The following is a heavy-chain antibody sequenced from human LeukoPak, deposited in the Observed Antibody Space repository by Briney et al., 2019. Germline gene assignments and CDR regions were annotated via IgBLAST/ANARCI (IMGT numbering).Heavy chain of an antibody. CDR2: IKKDGSEK. D-gene: IGHD5-18*01. CDR1: GFTFSSYW. Sequence: GGSLRLSCAASGFTFSSYWMSWVRQAPRKGLEWVANIKKDGSEKYYVDSVKGRFTISRDNAKTSLYLQMNSLRAGDTAVYYCARHLSGVTGYTYGRGIDYWGQGTLVTVSS. V-gene: IGHV3-7*01. CDR3: ARHLSGVTGYTYGRGIDY. J-gene: IGHJ4*02.